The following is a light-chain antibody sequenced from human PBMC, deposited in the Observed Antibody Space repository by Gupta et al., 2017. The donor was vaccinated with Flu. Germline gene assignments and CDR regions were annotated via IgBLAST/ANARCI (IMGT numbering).Light chain of an antibody. J-gene: IGKJ1*01. CDR2: KAS. V-gene: IGKV1-5*03. Sequence: PSTLSASVGGRVTITCRASQSISSWLAWYQQKPRKAPNLLIYKASSLESGVPSRFSGSGSGTEFTLTISSLQPDDFATYFCQQYNSYSKTFGQGTKVEIK. CDR1: QSISSW. CDR3: QQYNSYSKT.